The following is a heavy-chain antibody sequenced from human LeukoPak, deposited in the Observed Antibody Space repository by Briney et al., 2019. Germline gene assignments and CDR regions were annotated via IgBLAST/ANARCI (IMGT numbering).Heavy chain of an antibody. J-gene: IGHJ3*02. Sequence: GGSLRLSCAASGFTFSSYAMSWVRQAPGKGLEWVSAISGSGGSTYYADSVKGRFTISRDNSKNTLYLQMNSLRAEGTAVYYCAKRGYCSSTSCYSHAFDIWGQGTMVTVSS. CDR1: GFTFSSYA. CDR3: AKRGYCSSTSCYSHAFDI. V-gene: IGHV3-23*01. CDR2: ISGSGGST. D-gene: IGHD2-2*01.